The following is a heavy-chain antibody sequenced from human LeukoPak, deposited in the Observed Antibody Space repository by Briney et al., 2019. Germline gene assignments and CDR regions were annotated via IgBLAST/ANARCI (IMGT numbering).Heavy chain of an antibody. CDR1: GGSISSYY. CDR2: IYYSGST. CDR3: ARLRYSSSWYPGYFDY. V-gene: IGHV4-59*08. Sequence: KPSETLSLTCTVSGGSISSYYWSWIRQPPGKGLEWIGYIYYSGSTNYNPSLKSRVTISVDTSKNQFSLKLSSVTAADTAVYYCARLRYSSSWYPGYFDYWGQGTLVSVSS. J-gene: IGHJ4*02. D-gene: IGHD6-13*01.